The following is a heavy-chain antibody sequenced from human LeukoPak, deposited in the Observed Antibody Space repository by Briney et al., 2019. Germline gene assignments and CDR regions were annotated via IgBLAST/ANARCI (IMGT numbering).Heavy chain of an antibody. Sequence: GASVRVSCKASGYTFTNYGVSWVRQAPGQGLEWMGWISPYSDRTNSIPKFQGRLTMTADTSTLTAYMELRSLRSDDTAVYYCAREGYDGDRTFDYWGQGTLVTVSS. CDR3: AREGYDGDRTFDY. V-gene: IGHV1-18*01. CDR2: ISPYSDRT. J-gene: IGHJ4*02. CDR1: GYTFTNYG. D-gene: IGHD5-12*01.